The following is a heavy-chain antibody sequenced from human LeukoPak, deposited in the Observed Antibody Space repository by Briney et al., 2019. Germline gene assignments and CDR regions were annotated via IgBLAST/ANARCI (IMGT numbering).Heavy chain of an antibody. Sequence: SETLSLTCAVYGGSFSGYYWSWIRQLPGKGLEWIGEINHSGSTNYNPSLKSRVTISVDTSKNQFSLKLSSVTAADTAVYYCARSEGPRLRHAFDIWGQGTMVTVSS. CDR3: ARSEGPRLRHAFDI. CDR2: INHSGST. CDR1: GGSFSGYY. J-gene: IGHJ3*02. V-gene: IGHV4-34*01. D-gene: IGHD6-25*01.